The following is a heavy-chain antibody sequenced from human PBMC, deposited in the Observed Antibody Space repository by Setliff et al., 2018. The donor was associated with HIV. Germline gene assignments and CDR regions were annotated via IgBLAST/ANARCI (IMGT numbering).Heavy chain of an antibody. CDR2: NIAFNGKT. Sequence: ASVKVSCKTSGYTFNSYGISWVRQAPGQGLEWVGLNIAFNGKTNSAPKFQGGVIMTTDTSTSTAHMELRSLRSDDTAIYYCARVIVDFDSSGFYYFDSWGQGTLVTVSS. CDR1: GYTFNSYG. V-gene: IGHV1-18*01. D-gene: IGHD3-22*01. CDR3: ARVIVDFDSSGFYYFDS. J-gene: IGHJ4*02.